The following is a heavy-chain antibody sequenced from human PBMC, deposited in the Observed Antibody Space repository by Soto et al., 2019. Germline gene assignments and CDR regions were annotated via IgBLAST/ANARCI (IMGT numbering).Heavy chain of an antibody. D-gene: IGHD6-13*01. Sequence: ASETLSLTCTVSVGSISSSSYYWGWIRQPPGKGLEWIGSIFYSGSTYYNPSLKSRVTISVDTSKNQFSLKLSSVTAADTAVYYCARRGGKGYSSPGMDFDYWGQGTLVTVSS. J-gene: IGHJ4*02. CDR2: IFYSGST. CDR3: ARRGGKGYSSPGMDFDY. V-gene: IGHV4-39*01. CDR1: VGSISSSSYY.